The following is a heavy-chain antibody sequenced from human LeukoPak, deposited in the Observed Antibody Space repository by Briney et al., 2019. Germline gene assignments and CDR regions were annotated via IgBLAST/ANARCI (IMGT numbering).Heavy chain of an antibody. V-gene: IGHV1-69*05. D-gene: IGHD3-22*01. Sequence: SVKVSCKASGGTSSSYAISWVRQAPGQGLEWMGRIIPAFGTPNYAQNFQGRVTITTDESTSTAYMELSSLRSEDTAVYYCAGGLEYYDSSGYLTTPFDYWGQGTLVTVSS. CDR1: GGTSSSYA. CDR2: IIPAFGTP. CDR3: AGGLEYYDSSGYLTTPFDY. J-gene: IGHJ4*02.